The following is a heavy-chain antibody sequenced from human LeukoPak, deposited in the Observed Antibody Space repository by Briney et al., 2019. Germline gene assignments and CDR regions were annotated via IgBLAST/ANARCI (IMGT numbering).Heavy chain of an antibody. V-gene: IGHV1-69*04. CDR3: ARYYYDSSGYPSGPLQFDY. Sequence: ASVKVSCKASGGTFSSYAISWVRQAPGQGLEWMGRIIPILGIANYAQKFQGRDTITADKSTSTAYMELSSLRSEDTAVYYCARYYYDSSGYPSGPLQFDYWGQATLVTVSS. D-gene: IGHD3-22*01. J-gene: IGHJ4*02. CDR1: GGTFSSYA. CDR2: IIPILGIA.